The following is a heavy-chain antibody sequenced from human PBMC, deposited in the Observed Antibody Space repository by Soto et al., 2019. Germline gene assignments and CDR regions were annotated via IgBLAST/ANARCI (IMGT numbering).Heavy chain of an antibody. CDR1: GGTFRSYA. J-gene: IGHJ6*02. CDR2: IIPIFGTA. V-gene: IGHV1-69*13. Sequence: SVKVSCKASGGTFRSYAISWVRQAPGQGLEWMGGIIPIFGTANYAQKFQGRVTITADESTSTAYMELSSLRSEDTAVYYCARVTMITFGGVIAPMDVWGQGTTVTVSS. D-gene: IGHD3-16*02. CDR3: ARVTMITFGGVIAPMDV.